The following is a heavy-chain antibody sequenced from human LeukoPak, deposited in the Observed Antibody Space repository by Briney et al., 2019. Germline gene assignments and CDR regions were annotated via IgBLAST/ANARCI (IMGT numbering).Heavy chain of an antibody. V-gene: IGHV1-18*01. Sequence: ASVTVSCKASGYSFTDYGINWVRQAPGQGLEWMGWGSTLNDNRYYGQRFQGRVTMTTDPATTTVYMELSSLRSDDTAVYYCARDAVGAKCFDIWGQRTIVTVSS. CDR2: GSTLNDNR. J-gene: IGHJ3*02. CDR1: GYSFTDYG. D-gene: IGHD1-26*01. CDR3: ARDAVGAKCFDI.